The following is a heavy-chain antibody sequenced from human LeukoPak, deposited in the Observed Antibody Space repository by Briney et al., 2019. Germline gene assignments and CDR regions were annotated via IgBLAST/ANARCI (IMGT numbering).Heavy chain of an antibody. CDR2: IYSSETT. CDR3: ARHLPYCGGDCPYYYMDV. V-gene: IGHV4-4*09. CDR1: GASISSDY. J-gene: IGHJ6*03. Sequence: SETLSLTCSVSGASISSDYWSWIRQPPGKGLEWIGNIYSSETTNYNPSLRSRATISGDTSKNQFSLKLSSVTAADTAVYYCARHLPYCGGDCPYYYMDVWGKGTTVTVSS. D-gene: IGHD2-21*02.